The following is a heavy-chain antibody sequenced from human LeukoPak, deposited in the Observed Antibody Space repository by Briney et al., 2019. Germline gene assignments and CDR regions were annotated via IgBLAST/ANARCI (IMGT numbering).Heavy chain of an antibody. Sequence: GGSLRLSCAASGFTFSDSAIHWVRQASGKGLEWVGRIRSKPQSYATAYDESLKGRFTISRDDSKNTAYLQMSSLKIEDTAMYYCTRVGPSTVVDYWGQGTQVTVSS. CDR2: IRSKPQSYAT. D-gene: IGHD1-26*01. J-gene: IGHJ4*02. V-gene: IGHV3-73*01. CDR3: TRVGPSTVVDY. CDR1: GFTFSDSA.